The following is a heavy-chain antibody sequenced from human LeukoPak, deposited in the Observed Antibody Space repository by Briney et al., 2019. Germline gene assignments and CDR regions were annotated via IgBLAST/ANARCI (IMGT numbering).Heavy chain of an antibody. CDR3: ARAFLYYDILTGYSGYFDL. Sequence: PSETLSLTCTVSGGSISSGSYYWSWIRQPAGKGLEWIGRIYTSGSTNYNPSLKSRVTISVDTSKNQFSLKLSSVTAADTAVYYCARAFLYYDILTGYSGYFDLWGRGTLVTVSS. V-gene: IGHV4-61*02. D-gene: IGHD3-9*01. CDR2: IYTSGST. J-gene: IGHJ2*01. CDR1: GGSISSGSYY.